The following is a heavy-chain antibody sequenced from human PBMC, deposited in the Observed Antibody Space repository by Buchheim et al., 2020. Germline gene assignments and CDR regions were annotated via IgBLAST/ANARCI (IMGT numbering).Heavy chain of an antibody. D-gene: IGHD3-10*01. J-gene: IGHJ4*02. CDR3: ARDLWFGYYFDY. CDR2: ISYDGSNK. Sequence: QVQLVESGGGVVQTGRSLRISCAASGFTFSSYGMHWVRQAPGKGLEWVAVISYDGSNKYYADSVKGRFTISRDNSKNTLYLQMNSLRAEDTAVYYCARDLWFGYYFDYWGQGTL. V-gene: IGHV3-30*03. CDR1: GFTFSSYG.